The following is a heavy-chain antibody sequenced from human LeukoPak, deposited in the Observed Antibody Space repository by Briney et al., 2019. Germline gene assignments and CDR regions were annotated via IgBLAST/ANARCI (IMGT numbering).Heavy chain of an antibody. CDR3: ARGAVRDS. Sequence: ASVKVSCKASGYTFTGYYIQWIRQAPGQGLEWMGRINCKDGGTNYTQKFQGRVAMTRDTSINTAYLELSSLISDDTAVYYCARGAVRDSWGQGTLIVVSS. CDR1: GYTFTGYY. D-gene: IGHD6-6*01. V-gene: IGHV1-2*06. CDR2: INCKDGGT. J-gene: IGHJ4*02.